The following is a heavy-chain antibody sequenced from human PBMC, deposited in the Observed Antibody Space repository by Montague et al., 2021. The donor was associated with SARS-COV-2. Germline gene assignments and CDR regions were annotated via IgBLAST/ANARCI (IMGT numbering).Heavy chain of an antibody. CDR1: GFTFSSYS. CDR3: ARDLGGGYYGSGHFDY. D-gene: IGHD3-10*01. Sequence: SLRLSCAASGFTFSSYSMNWVRQAPGKGLEWVSSTSSSSSYIYYADSVKGRFTISRDNAKNSLYLQMNSLRAEDTAVYYCARDLGGGYYGSGHFDYWGQGTLVTVSS. J-gene: IGHJ4*02. V-gene: IGHV3-21*01. CDR2: TSSSSSYI.